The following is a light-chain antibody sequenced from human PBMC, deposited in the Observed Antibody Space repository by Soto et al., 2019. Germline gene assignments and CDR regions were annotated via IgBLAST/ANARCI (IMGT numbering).Light chain of an antibody. CDR2: EAS. J-gene: IGKJ5*01. CDR1: QRVGSY. CDR3: QQRSNWRNT. V-gene: IGKV3-11*01. Sequence: EIVMTRFPATLSVSPGQRATLSCRTSQRVGSYLPWYQQKPGQAPRLLIYEASNRATGIPARFSGSGAGTDFTLTIRSLEPEDCAGYYCQQRSNWRNTVGQGTRLE.